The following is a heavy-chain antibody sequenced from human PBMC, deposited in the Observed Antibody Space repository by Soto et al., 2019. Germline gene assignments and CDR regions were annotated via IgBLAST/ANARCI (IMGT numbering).Heavy chain of an antibody. J-gene: IGHJ6*02. V-gene: IGHV4-34*01. CDR1: GGSFSGYY. CDR2: INHSGST. D-gene: IGHD2-2*03. Sequence: SETLSLTCAVYGGSFSGYYWSWIRQPPGKGLEWIGEINHSGSTNYNPSLKSRATISVDTSKNQFSLKLSSVTAADTAVYYCARLNGYCVSTNCHGYYGMDVWGQGTTVT. CDR3: ARLNGYCVSTNCHGYYGMDV.